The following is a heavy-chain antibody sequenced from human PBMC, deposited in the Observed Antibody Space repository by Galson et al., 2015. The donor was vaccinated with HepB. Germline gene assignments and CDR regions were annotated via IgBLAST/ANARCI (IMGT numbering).Heavy chain of an antibody. CDR2: IRSNGVST. Sequence: SLRLSCAASGFTSRSSAMHWVRQAPEKGLESVSAIRSNGVSTYYADSVKGRFTISRDTSKNKLHLQMSSLRADDTAVYYCVIRDYDNSGYQGRYYFDYWGQGTLVTVSS. CDR1: GFTSRSSA. D-gene: IGHD3-22*01. V-gene: IGHV3-64D*06. CDR3: VIRDYDNSGYQGRYYFDY. J-gene: IGHJ4*02.